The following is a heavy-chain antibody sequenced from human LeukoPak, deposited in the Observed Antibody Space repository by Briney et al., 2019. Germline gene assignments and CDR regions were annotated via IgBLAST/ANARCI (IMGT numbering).Heavy chain of an antibody. J-gene: IGHJ3*02. D-gene: IGHD3-9*01. CDR1: GDSVSSNSAS. CDR2: TYFRSRWYN. V-gene: IGHV6-1*01. CDR3: ARSHEYRFAWSAFDI. Sequence: SQTLSLTCAISGDSVSSNSASWTWLRQSPSRGLEWLGRTYFRSRWYNDYAVSVKSRITINPDTSKNQFSLHLDSVTPEDTAVYYCARSHEYRFAWSAFDIWGQGTMVTVSS.